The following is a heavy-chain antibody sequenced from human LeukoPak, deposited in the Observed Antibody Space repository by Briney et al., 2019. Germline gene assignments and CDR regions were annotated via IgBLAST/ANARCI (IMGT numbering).Heavy chain of an antibody. CDR3: AREVVGATPDY. CDR1: GFTFTNYA. CDR2: INNAGDST. J-gene: IGHJ4*02. Sequence: GGSLRLSCAASGFTFTNYAMSWVRQAPGKGLEWVSAINNAGDSTYYADSVKGRFTISRDNAKNSLYLQMNSLKVEDTAVYYCAREVVGATPDYWGQGTLVTVSS. D-gene: IGHD1-26*01. V-gene: IGHV3-23*01.